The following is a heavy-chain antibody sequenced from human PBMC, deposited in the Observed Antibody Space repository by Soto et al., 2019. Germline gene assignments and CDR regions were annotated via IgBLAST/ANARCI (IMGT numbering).Heavy chain of an antibody. CDR1: GFTFDDYA. V-gene: IGHV3-9*01. CDR2: ISWNSGSI. D-gene: IGHD3-9*01. Sequence: DVQLVESGGGLVQPGRSLRLSCAASGFTFDDYAMHWVRQAPGKGLEWVSGISWNSGSIGYADSVKGRFTISRDNAKNSLYLQMNSLRAEDTALYYCAKADYDILTGAFDIWGQGTMVTVSS. J-gene: IGHJ3*02. CDR3: AKADYDILTGAFDI.